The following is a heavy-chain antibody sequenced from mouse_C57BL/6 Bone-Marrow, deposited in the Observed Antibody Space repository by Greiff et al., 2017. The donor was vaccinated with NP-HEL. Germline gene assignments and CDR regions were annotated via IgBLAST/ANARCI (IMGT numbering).Heavy chain of an antibody. V-gene: IGHV1-81*01. CDR3: ERSPRYYCNYYWVAY. CDR2: IYPRSGNT. CDR1: GYTFTSYG. J-gene: IGHJ3*01. Sequence: QVQLQQSGAELARPGASVKLSCKASGYTFTSYGISWVKQRPGQGLEWIGEIYPRSGNTYYNEKFKGKATLTADKSSSTAYMELRSLTSEDSAVYFCERSPRYYCNYYWVAYGGRGNLVTVSA. D-gene: IGHD2-1*01.